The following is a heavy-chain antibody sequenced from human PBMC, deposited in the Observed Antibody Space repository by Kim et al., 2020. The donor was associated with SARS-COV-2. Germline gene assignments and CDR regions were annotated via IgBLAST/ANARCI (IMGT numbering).Heavy chain of an antibody. CDR1: GGSISSGSYY. D-gene: IGHD3-10*01. V-gene: IGHV4-61*02. CDR2: IYTSGST. Sequence: SETLSLTCTVSGGSISSGSYYWSWIRQPAGKGLEWIGRIYTSGSTNYNPSLKSRVTISVDTSKNQFSLKLSSVTAADTAVYYCARDRAPSRGYYYYYGMDVWGQGTTVTVSS. J-gene: IGHJ6*02. CDR3: ARDRAPSRGYYYYYGMDV.